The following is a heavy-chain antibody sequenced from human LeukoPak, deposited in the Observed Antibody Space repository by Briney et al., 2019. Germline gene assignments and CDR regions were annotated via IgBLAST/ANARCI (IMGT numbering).Heavy chain of an antibody. V-gene: IGHV3-74*01. CDR3: ARGSLITGIDY. J-gene: IGHJ4*02. CDR2: INSGGSGT. Sequence: GGSLRLSCAASGFNFASNWTHWVRQTPGKGLMWVSRINSGGSGTSYADSVEGRFTISRDNAKNTLYLQMNSLRAEDTAVYYCARGSLITGIDYWGQGVLVTVSS. CDR1: GFNFASNW. D-gene: IGHD1-20*01.